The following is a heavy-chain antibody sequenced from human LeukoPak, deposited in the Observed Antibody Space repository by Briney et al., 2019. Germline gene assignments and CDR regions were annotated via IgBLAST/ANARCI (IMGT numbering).Heavy chain of an antibody. V-gene: IGHV4-59*08. D-gene: IGHD3-3*01. CDR1: GGSISSYY. CDR2: IYYSGST. Sequence: SETLSLTCTVSGGSISSYYWSWIRQPPGKGLEWIGYIYYSGSTNYNPSLKSRVTISVDTSKNQFSLKLSSVTAADTAVYYCARQTGNYDFWSGYQHSNWFDPWGQGTLVTVSS. CDR3: ARQTGNYDFWSGYQHSNWFDP. J-gene: IGHJ5*02.